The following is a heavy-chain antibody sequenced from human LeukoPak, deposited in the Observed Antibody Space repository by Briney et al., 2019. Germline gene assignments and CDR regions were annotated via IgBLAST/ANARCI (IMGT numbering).Heavy chain of an antibody. J-gene: IGHJ6*03. D-gene: IGHD2/OR15-2a*01. CDR2: IYYSGSS. V-gene: IGHV4-39*01. CDR3: ARIQYYYYYYMDV. Sequence: NASETLSLTCSVSGGSISSSGYYWGWIRQPPGKGLEWIGSIYYSGSSYYNPSLKSRVTISVDTSKNQVSLKVSSVTAADTAVYYCARIQYYYYYYMDVWGKGTTVTVSS. CDR1: GGSISSSGYY.